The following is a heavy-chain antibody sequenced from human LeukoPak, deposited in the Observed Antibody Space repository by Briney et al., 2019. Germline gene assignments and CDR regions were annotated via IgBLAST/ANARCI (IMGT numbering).Heavy chain of an antibody. CDR2: IDHGGGT. V-gene: IGHV4-34*01. Sequence: SETLSLTCAVYGGSLSGYYWTFVRQTLEKGLEWIGEIDHGGGTGYHPSLKSRVSISIDTSRNQFSLRLSSVTAADTAVYYCVRVPEGDSRPCDSWGQGTLVTVSS. CDR3: VRVPEGDSRPCDS. J-gene: IGHJ4*02. D-gene: IGHD2-21*01. CDR1: GGSLSGYY.